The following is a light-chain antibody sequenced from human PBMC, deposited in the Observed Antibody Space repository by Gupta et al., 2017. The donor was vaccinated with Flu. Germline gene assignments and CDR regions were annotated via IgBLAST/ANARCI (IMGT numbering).Light chain of an antibody. J-gene: IGLJ3*02. CDR2: DVH. Sequence: ALTQPRSVSGSPGQSVTISCTGTINDIGNYKSVSWYQQHPGKAPKLMIFDVHKRPSGVPDRFSGSKSDNTASLTISGLQTEDEDDYYCCSYGGNFWVFGGGTKLTVL. V-gene: IGLV2-11*01. CDR3: CSYGGNFWV. CDR1: INDIGNYKS.